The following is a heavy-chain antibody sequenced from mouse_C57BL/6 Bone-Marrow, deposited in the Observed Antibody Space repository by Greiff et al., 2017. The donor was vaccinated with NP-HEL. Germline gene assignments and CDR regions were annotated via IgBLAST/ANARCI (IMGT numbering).Heavy chain of an antibody. CDR3: ARGYYGSSSYFDY. Sequence: DVMLVESGGGLVKPGGSLKLSCAASGFTFSSYAMSWVRQTPEKRLEWVATISDGGSYTYYPDNVKGRFTISRENAKNNLYLQMSHLKSEDTAMYYCARGYYGSSSYFDYWGQGTTLTVSS. J-gene: IGHJ2*01. CDR2: ISDGGSYT. CDR1: GFTFSSYA. V-gene: IGHV5-4*03. D-gene: IGHD1-1*01.